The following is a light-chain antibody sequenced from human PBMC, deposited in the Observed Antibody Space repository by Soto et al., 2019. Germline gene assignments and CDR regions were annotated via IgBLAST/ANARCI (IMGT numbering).Light chain of an antibody. J-gene: IGLJ1*01. CDR2: GVT. CDR3: SSYTIASTLLYL. Sequence: QSALTQPASVSGSPRQSITISCTGTSSDVGGYNYVSWYQQHPGIAPKLLIYGVTNRPSGVSTRFSGSKSGNTASLTISGLQAEDEADYHCSSYTIASTLLYLFGTGTKLTVL. V-gene: IGLV2-14*01. CDR1: SSDVGGYNY.